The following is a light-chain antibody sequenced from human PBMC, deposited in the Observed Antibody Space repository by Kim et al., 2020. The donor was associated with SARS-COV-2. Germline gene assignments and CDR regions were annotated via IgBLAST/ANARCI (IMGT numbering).Light chain of an antibody. V-gene: IGKV1-5*03. CDR1: QSVDGW. CDR2: KAS. CDR3: QQYNNYPWT. J-gene: IGKJ1*01. Sequence: ASVGDRVTLPCRASQSVDGWLSWFQQKPGKAPKLLIYKASRLESGVPSRFSGSGSGTEFTLTISSLQSDDFGTYYCQQYNNYPWTFGQGTKVDIK.